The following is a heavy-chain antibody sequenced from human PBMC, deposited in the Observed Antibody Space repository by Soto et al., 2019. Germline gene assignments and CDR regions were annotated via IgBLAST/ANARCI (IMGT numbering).Heavy chain of an antibody. CDR3: ARGIAARKGGVNWFDP. CDR1: GVYISSGGYY. D-gene: IGHD6-6*01. Sequence: PSETLSLTCTVSGVYISSGGYYWSWIRQHPGKGLEWIGYIYYSGSTYYNPSLKSRVTISVDTSKNQFSLKLSSVTAADTAVYYCARGIAARKGGVNWFDPWGQGTLVTVSS. J-gene: IGHJ5*02. CDR2: IYYSGST. V-gene: IGHV4-31*03.